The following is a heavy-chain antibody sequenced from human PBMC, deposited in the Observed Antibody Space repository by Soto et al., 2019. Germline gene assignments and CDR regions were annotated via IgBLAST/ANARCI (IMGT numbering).Heavy chain of an antibody. CDR2: IYYSGST. J-gene: IGHJ5*02. Sequence: PSETLSLTCTVSGGSISSSSYYWCWIRQPPGKGLEWIGSIYYSGSTYYNPSLKSRVTISVDTSKNQFSLKLSSVTAADTAVYYCASQGVVVITWFDPWGQGTLVTVSS. CDR1: GGSISSSSYY. D-gene: IGHD3-22*01. CDR3: ASQGVVVITWFDP. V-gene: IGHV4-39*01.